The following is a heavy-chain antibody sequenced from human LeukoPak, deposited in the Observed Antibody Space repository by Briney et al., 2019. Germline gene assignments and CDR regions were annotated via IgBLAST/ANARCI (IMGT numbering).Heavy chain of an antibody. D-gene: IGHD3-9*01. Sequence: GASVKVSCKASGYTFTGYYMHWVRQAPGQGLEWMGWINPNSGGTNYAQKFQGRVTMTRDTSISTAYMELSRLRSDDTAVYYCARVRYFDWPIPTYYFDYWGQETLFTVSS. CDR3: ARVRYFDWPIPTYYFDY. J-gene: IGHJ4*02. V-gene: IGHV1-2*02. CDR1: GYTFTGYY. CDR2: INPNSGGT.